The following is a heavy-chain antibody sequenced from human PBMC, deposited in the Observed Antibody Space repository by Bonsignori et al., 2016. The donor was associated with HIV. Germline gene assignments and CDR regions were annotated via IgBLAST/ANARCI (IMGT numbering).Heavy chain of an antibody. CDR2: SIPLGAP. D-gene: IGHD3-16*01. J-gene: IGHJ4*02. V-gene: IGHV4-4*07. Sequence: QAQLQESGPGRVKPSETLSLRCSVSGGSISGHYWSWIRQPAGKGWSGLAISIPLGAPSTTPPQGRVTIVSRHVQRTSSSLDTELCDRRGHAVYFCARWTGKDLLLGYVFLRTRYLLCTPRGRGTRV. CDR3: ARWTGKDLLLGYVFLRTRYLLCTP. CDR1: GGSISGHY.